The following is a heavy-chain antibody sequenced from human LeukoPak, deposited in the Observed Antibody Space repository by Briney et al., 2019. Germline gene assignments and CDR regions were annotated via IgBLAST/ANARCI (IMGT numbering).Heavy chain of an antibody. J-gene: IGHJ4*02. CDR3: ARDEYSSSWSYFDY. D-gene: IGHD6-13*01. Sequence: GGSLRLSCAASGFTFSSYSMNWVRQAPGKGLEWVSAISGSGGSTYYADSVKGRFTISRDNSKNTLYLQMNSLRAEDTAVHYCARDEYSSSWSYFDYWGQGTLVTVSS. V-gene: IGHV3-23*01. CDR1: GFTFSSYS. CDR2: ISGSGGST.